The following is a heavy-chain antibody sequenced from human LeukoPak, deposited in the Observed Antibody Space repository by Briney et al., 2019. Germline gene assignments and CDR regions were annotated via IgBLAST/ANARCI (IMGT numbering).Heavy chain of an antibody. D-gene: IGHD3-16*01. J-gene: IGHJ4*02. CDR2: INHAGIT. CDR3: ARSYAEYFDY. CDR1: GGSVSGYY. Sequence: SETLSLTCAVYGGSVSGYYWSWIRQPPGKGLEWIGEINHAGITNYNPSLRSRATMSVDTSKNQFSLKLSSVTAADTAVYYCARSYAEYFDYWGQGALVTVSS. V-gene: IGHV4-34*01.